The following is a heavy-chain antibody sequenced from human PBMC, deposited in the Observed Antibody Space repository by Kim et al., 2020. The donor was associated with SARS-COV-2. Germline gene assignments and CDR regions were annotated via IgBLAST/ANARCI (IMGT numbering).Heavy chain of an antibody. CDR3: AKDKKGGFGWFDP. D-gene: IGHD3-10*01. Sequence: YAESVKGRITISGDNAKNSLYLQMNSLRAEDTALYYCAKDKKGGFGWFDPWGQGTLVTVSS. V-gene: IGHV3-9*01. J-gene: IGHJ5*02.